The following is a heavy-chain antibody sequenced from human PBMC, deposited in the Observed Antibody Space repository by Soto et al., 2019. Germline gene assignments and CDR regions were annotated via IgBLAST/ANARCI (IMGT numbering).Heavy chain of an antibody. Sequence: EVQLLESGGGLVQPGGSLRLSCAASGFTFSSYAMSWVRQAPGKGLEWVSAISGSGGSTYYADSVKGRFTISRDNSKNTLYLQMNSLRAEDTAVYYCAKDGSDYGDYTDAFDIWGQGTMVTVSS. V-gene: IGHV3-23*01. CDR3: AKDGSDYGDYTDAFDI. J-gene: IGHJ3*02. CDR2: ISGSGGST. CDR1: GFTFSSYA. D-gene: IGHD4-17*01.